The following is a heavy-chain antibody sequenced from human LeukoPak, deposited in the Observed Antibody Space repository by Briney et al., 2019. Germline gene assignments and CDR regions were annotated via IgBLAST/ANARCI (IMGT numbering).Heavy chain of an antibody. CDR3: APSRGDKSTVGPTTY. Sequence: GGALRLSCAACGFTFRSNGMNWVRQAPWKGGEWVSAISSTGGRTYYADSVKGRFTISRDNSKNTLYLQMTSLRAEDTAMYYCAPSRGDKSTVGPTTYWGQGALVTVSS. D-gene: IGHD1-26*01. CDR1: GFTFRSNG. CDR2: ISSTGGRT. V-gene: IGHV3-23*01. J-gene: IGHJ4*02.